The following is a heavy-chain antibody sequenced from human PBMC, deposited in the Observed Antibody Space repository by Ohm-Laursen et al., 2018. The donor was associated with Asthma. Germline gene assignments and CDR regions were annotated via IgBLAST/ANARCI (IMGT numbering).Heavy chain of an antibody. CDR1: GFTFSSYA. J-gene: IGHJ6*02. V-gene: IGHV3-23*01. CDR2: IIGSGADT. Sequence: GSLRLSCTASGFTFSSYAMSWARQTPGKGLECVSAIIGSGADTYYADSVKGRFTISRDNSKNTLCPQMNTLRAEDTAVYYCARETATGSQNIHYYDLDVWGQGTTVIVSS. CDR3: ARETATGSQNIHYYDLDV. D-gene: IGHD2-15*01.